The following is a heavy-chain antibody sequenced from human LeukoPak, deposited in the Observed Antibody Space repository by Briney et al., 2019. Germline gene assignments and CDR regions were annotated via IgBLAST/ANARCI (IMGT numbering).Heavy chain of an antibody. D-gene: IGHD2-15*01. CDR2: ISSSGSTI. V-gene: IGHV3-11*01. CDR3: ARDLGYCSGGSCFNWFDP. Sequence: GGSLRLSCAASGFTFSDYYMSWIRQAPGKGLESVSYISSSGSTIYYADSVKGRFTISRDNAKNSLYLQMNSLRAEDTAVYYCARDLGYCSGGSCFNWFDPWGQGTLVTVSS. CDR1: GFTFSDYY. J-gene: IGHJ5*02.